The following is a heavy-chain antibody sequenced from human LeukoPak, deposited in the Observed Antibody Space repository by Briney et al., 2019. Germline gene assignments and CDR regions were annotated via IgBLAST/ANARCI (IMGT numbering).Heavy chain of an antibody. J-gene: IGHJ4*02. Sequence: GGSLRLSCAASGFTFSSYAMGWVRQAPGKGLEWVSAISGSGGSTYYADSVKGRFTISRDNSKNTLYLQMNSLRAEDTAVYHCAKGRAKWTAMVFDYWGQGTLVTVSS. CDR3: AKGRAKWTAMVFDY. CDR2: ISGSGGST. V-gene: IGHV3-23*01. D-gene: IGHD5-18*01. CDR1: GFTFSSYA.